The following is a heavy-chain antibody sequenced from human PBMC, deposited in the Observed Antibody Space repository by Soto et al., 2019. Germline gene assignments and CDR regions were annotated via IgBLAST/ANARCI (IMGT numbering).Heavy chain of an antibody. CDR2: ISTYNGDT. Sequence: QVQLVQSGAEVKKPGASVKVSCKASGYTFTRSGISWVRRAPGQGLEWMGWISTYNGDTNYAQTFQGRVTMTTDTSTSTVHMEGRSLRADATAVYYCAREGAAPYYYCGMDVWGQGTPVTVSS. V-gene: IGHV1-18*01. CDR1: GYTFTRSG. CDR3: AREGAAPYYYCGMDV. D-gene: IGHD6-25*01. J-gene: IGHJ6*02.